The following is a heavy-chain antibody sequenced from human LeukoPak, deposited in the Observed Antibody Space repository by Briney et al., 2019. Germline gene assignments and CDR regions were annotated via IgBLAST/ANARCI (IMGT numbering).Heavy chain of an antibody. CDR1: GNYW. D-gene: IGHD2-2*01. V-gene: IGHV3-74*01. CDR3: VSFYETY. Sequence: GGSLRLSCAASGNYWMHWVRQAPGKGLVWVSHINSDGSWTTYVDSVKGRFTISKDNAKNMVYLQMNNLRAEDAAVYYCVSFYETYWGRGTLVTVSS. J-gene: IGHJ4*02. CDR2: INSDGSWT.